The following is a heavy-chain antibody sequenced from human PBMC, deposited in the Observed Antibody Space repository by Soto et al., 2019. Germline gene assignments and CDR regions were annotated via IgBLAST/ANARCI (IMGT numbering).Heavy chain of an antibody. CDR2: IYYSGDT. CDR3: ARGGWSNDY. V-gene: IGHV4-59*01. J-gene: IGHJ4*02. CDR1: GASISGSY. Sequence: QVRLQESGPGLVKPSETLSLTCTVSGASISGSYWSWIRQPPGKGLEWIGYIYYSGDTNYNPSLMSRVPISVDTSKNQFSLKLSSVTDADTAVYYCARGGWSNDYWGQGTLVTVSS.